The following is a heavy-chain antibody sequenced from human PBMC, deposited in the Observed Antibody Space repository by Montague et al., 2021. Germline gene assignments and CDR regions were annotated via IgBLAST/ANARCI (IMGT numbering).Heavy chain of an antibody. CDR1: GGSISRRPYY. CDR3: ARLTFAIGDTPEVFDI. J-gene: IGHJ3*02. D-gene: IGHD3/OR15-3a*01. CDR2: IAYNGSP. V-gene: IGHV4-39*01. Sequence: ETLSLTCSVSGGSISRRPYYWAWIRQPPGKGLEWIATIAYNGSPYSDSALKSRVTITVDTSKNQLSLRLTSVTAKDTAIYYCARLTFAIGDTPEVFDIWGQVTTVTVSS.